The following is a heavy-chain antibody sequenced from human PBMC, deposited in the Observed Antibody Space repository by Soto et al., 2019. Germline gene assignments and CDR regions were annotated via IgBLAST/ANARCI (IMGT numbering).Heavy chain of an antibody. CDR2: ISYDGSNK. D-gene: IGHD3-10*01. V-gene: IGHV3-30-3*01. J-gene: IGHJ6*02. Sequence: QVQLVESGGGVVQPGRSLRLSCAASGFTFSSYAMHWVRQAPGKGLEWVAVISYDGSNKYYADSVKGRFTISRDNSKNTLYLQMNSLRAEDTAVYYCARDYGSGSSYYYYGMDVWGQGTTVTVSS. CDR3: ARDYGSGSSYYYYGMDV. CDR1: GFTFSSYA.